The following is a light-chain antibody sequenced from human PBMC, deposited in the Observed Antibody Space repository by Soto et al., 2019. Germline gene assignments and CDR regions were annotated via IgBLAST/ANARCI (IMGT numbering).Light chain of an antibody. V-gene: IGKV1-39*01. J-gene: IGKJ1*01. CDR3: QQSYSTPPWP. CDR2: AAS. Sequence: DIQMTQSPSSLSASVGDRVTITCRASQSISSYLNWYQQKPGKAPKLLIYAASSLQSGVPSRFSGSVSGTDFTLTISSLQPEDFATYYCQQSYSTPPWPFGQGTKVEIK. CDR1: QSISSY.